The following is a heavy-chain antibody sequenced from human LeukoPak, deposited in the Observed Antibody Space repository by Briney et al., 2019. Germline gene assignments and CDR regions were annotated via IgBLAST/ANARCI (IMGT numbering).Heavy chain of an antibody. CDR2: MNPNSGNT. V-gene: IGHV1-8*03. Sequence: GASVKVSCKASGYTFTSYDTNWVRQATGQGLEWMGWMNPNSGNTGYAQKFQGRVTITRNTSISTAYMELSSLRSEDTAVYYCARAIWGLWFGESPTDYWGQGTLVTVSS. J-gene: IGHJ4*02. D-gene: IGHD3-10*01. CDR1: GYTFTSYD. CDR3: ARAIWGLWFGESPTDY.